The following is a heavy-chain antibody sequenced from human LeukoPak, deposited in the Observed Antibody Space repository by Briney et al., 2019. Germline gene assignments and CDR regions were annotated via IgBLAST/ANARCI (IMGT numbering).Heavy chain of an antibody. CDR1: GFTFSNAW. D-gene: IGHD2-2*01. V-gene: IGHV3-15*01. CDR3: TTEDIVVVPAAKENYYYMDV. CDR2: IKSKTDGGTT. J-gene: IGHJ6*03. Sequence: GGSLRLSCAASGFTFSNAWMSWVRQAPGKGLERVGRIKSKTDGGTTDYAAPVKGRFTISRDDSKNTLYLQMNSLKTEDTAVYYCTTEDIVVVPAAKENYYYMDVWGKGTTVTVSS.